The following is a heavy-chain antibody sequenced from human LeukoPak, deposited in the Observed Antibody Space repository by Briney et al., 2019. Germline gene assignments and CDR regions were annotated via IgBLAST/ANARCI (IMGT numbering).Heavy chain of an antibody. J-gene: IGHJ3*02. CDR1: GGSISSYY. D-gene: IGHD6-13*01. Sequence: PSETLSLTCTVSGGSISSYYWSWIRQPPGKGLEWIGYIYYSGSTNYNPSLKSRVTISVDTSKNQFSLKLSSVTAADTDVYYCARRRDSSSWYEGAFDIWGQGTMVTVSS. CDR2: IYYSGST. CDR3: ARRRDSSSWYEGAFDI. V-gene: IGHV4-59*08.